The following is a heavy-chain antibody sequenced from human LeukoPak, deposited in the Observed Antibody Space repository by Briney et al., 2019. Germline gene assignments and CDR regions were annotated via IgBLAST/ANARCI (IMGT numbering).Heavy chain of an antibody. V-gene: IGHV3-11*04. J-gene: IGHJ4*02. CDR1: GFNIRDHY. CDR2: LSGALNII. CDR3: VRPEDLGTLYY. D-gene: IGHD1-14*01. Sequence: GGSLRLSCAASGFNIRDHYMGWIRQAPGKGLEWVSYLSGALNIIYYADSVKGRFTISRDIANNSLSLQMTGLRADDTAIYFCVRPEDLGTLYYWGQGILVTVSS.